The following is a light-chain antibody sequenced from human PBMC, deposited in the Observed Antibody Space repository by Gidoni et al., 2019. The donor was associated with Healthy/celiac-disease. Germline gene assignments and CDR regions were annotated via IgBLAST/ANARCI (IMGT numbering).Light chain of an antibody. CDR3: QQRSNWPPSLT. Sequence: EIVLTQSPATLSLSPGERATRSCRASQSVSSYLAWYQQKPGQAPRLLIYDASNRATGIPARFSGRGSWTDFTLPTSSLEPQDFAVYYCQQRSNWPPSLTFGGGTKVEIK. CDR1: QSVSSY. J-gene: IGKJ4*01. V-gene: IGKV3-11*01. CDR2: DAS.